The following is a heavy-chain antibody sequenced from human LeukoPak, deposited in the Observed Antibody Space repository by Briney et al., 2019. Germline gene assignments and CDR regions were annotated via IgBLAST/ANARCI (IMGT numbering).Heavy chain of an antibody. CDR1: GFTFSSYS. Sequence: GGSLRLSCAASGFTFSSYSMNWVRQAPGKGLEWVSYISSSSSTIYYADSVKGRFTISRDNAKNSLYLQMNSLRAEDTALYYCAKGPFTAMATDFDYWGQGTLVTVSS. V-gene: IGHV3-48*01. J-gene: IGHJ4*02. CDR3: AKGPFTAMATDFDY. CDR2: ISSSSSTI. D-gene: IGHD5-18*01.